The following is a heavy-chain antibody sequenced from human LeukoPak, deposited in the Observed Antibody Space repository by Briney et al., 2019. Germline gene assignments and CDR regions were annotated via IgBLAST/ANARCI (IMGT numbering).Heavy chain of an antibody. V-gene: IGHV3-7*01. CDR3: ASAPNENYFDF. CDR1: GFTFSSYW. J-gene: IGHJ4*02. CDR2: INQDGSAK. Sequence: GGSLRLSCAASGFTFSSYWVSWVRQAPGKGLEWVANINQDGSAKDYGGSVEGRFTISRDNAKNSLYLQMNSLTAEDAAVYFCASAPNENYFDFWGQGTLVTVSS.